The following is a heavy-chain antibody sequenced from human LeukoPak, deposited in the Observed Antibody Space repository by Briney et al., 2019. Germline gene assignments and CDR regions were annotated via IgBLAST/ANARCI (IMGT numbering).Heavy chain of an antibody. CDR1: GFTFSSYW. V-gene: IGHV3-30*18. J-gene: IGHJ2*01. CDR2: ISYDGSNK. D-gene: IGHD5-18*01. Sequence: GGSLRLSCAASGFTFSSYWMSWVRQAPGKGLEWVAVISYDGSNKYYADSVKGRFTISRDNSKNTLYLEMNSLRTEDTAVYYCAKGGLQTRNWYFALWGRGTLVTVSS. CDR3: AKGGLQTRNWYFAL.